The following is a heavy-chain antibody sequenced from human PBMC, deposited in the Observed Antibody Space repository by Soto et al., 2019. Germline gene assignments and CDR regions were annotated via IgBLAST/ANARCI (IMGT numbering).Heavy chain of an antibody. V-gene: IGHV1-69*13. CDR3: ALDWSTVTTDY. CDR2: IIPIIGTA. Sequence: GASVKVSCKASGYTFTSYGISWVRQAPGQGLEWMGGIIPIIGTANYAQKFQGRVTITADESTSTAYMELSSLRSEDTAVYYCALDWSTVTTDYWGQGTLVTVSS. D-gene: IGHD4-17*01. CDR1: GYTFTSYG. J-gene: IGHJ4*02.